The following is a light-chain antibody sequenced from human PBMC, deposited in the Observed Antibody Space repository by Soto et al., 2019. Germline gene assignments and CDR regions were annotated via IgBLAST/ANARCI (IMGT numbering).Light chain of an antibody. CDR1: QVINTS. CDR2: AAS. CDR3: QKYNSAPWT. V-gene: IGKV1-27*01. Sequence: DIQLTQSPSFLSPSIGESVTITCRASQVINTSLAWYQVKPGKAPKLLIYAASTLQSGVPSRFSGSGSGTDFTLSISSLQPEDVATYYCQKYNSAPWTFGQGTKVDIK. J-gene: IGKJ1*01.